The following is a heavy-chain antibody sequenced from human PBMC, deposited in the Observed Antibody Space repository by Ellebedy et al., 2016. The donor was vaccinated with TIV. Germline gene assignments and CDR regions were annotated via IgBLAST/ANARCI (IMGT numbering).Heavy chain of an antibody. V-gene: IGHV3-7*01. J-gene: IGHJ4*02. CDR3: VRGGGSLDY. D-gene: IGHD3-10*01. CDR2: IKQDGSDK. Sequence: GGSLRLXXAASGFSFSTYWMSWVRQPPGKGLEWVANIKQDGSDKYYVDSVKGRFTISRDNAKNSLYLQMNSLGVEDTAVYYCVRGGGSLDYWGQGTLVTVSS. CDR1: GFSFSTYW.